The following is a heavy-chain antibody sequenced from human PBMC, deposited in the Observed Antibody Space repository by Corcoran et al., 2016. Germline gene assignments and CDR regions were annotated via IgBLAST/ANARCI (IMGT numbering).Heavy chain of an antibody. D-gene: IGHD2-2*02. J-gene: IGHJ6*02. CDR1: GSTFTSYD. CDR3: ARVVPHCSSTSCYTHYGMDV. V-gene: IGHV1-8*01. CDR2: MNPNSGNT. Sequence: QVQLVQSGAEVKKPGASVKVSCKASGSTFTSYDINWVRQATGQGLEWMGWMNPNSGNTGYAQKFQGRVTMTRNTSISTAYMELSSLRSEDTAVYYCARVVPHCSSTSCYTHYGMDVCGQGSTVTVSS.